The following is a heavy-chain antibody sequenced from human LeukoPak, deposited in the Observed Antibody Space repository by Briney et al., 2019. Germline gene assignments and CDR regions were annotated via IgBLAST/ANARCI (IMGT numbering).Heavy chain of an antibody. D-gene: IGHD3-22*01. CDR2: ISSSSSYI. CDR3: ARAAYDSSGYYWGFDY. CDR1: GFTFSSYT. V-gene: IGHV3-21*01. Sequence: PGGSLRLSCAASGFTFSSYTISWVRQAPGRGLEWVSLISSSSSYIYYEDSVKGRFTISRDNAKKSLYLQMNSLRAEDTAVYYCARAAYDSSGYYWGFDYWGQGTLVTVSS. J-gene: IGHJ4*02.